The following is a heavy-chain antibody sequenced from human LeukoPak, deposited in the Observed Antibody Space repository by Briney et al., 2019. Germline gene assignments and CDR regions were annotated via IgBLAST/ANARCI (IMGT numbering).Heavy chain of an antibody. Sequence: GGSLRLSCAASGFTFSSYAMSWVRQAPGKGLEWVSTITVSGGSTYYADSVKGRFTISRDNSKNTLDLQVNSLRAEDTAVYYCAKANWGSGYWGQGTLVTVSS. V-gene: IGHV3-23*01. J-gene: IGHJ4*02. CDR2: ITVSGGST. CDR3: AKANWGSGY. D-gene: IGHD7-27*01. CDR1: GFTFSSYA.